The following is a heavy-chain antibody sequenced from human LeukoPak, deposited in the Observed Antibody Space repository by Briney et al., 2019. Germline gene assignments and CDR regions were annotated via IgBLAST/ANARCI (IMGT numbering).Heavy chain of an antibody. Sequence: GGSLRLPLAAPGFPFSTYVMHWVRQAPGKGLEWVAFIQFDGTDEHYADSMKGRFTNSRDNSKNTLYLQMNSLRAEDTSVYYCAEDQKLQPFHYWGQGTLVTVSS. J-gene: IGHJ4*02. V-gene: IGHV3-30*02. CDR1: GFPFSTYV. CDR3: AEDQKLQPFHY. CDR2: IQFDGTDE. D-gene: IGHD1-1*01.